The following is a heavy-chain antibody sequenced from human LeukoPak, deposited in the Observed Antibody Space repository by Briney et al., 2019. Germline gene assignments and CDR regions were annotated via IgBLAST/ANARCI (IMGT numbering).Heavy chain of an antibody. CDR3: ARSTDDAFDI. Sequence: SETLSLTCTVSGGSISSYYWSWIRQPPGKGLEWIGYIYYSGSTNYNPSLKSRVTISVDTSKNQFSLKLSSVTAADTAVYYCARSTDDAFDIWGQGTMVTVSS. CDR2: IYYSGST. J-gene: IGHJ3*02. CDR1: GGSISSYY. V-gene: IGHV4-59*01.